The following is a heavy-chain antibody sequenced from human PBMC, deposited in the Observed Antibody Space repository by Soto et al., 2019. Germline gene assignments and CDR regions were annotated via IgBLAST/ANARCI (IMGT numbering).Heavy chain of an antibody. Sequence: PGGSLRLSCAASGFTFSSYAMSWVRQAPGKGLEWVSAISGSGGSTYYVDSVKGRFTISSDNSKNTLYLQMNSLRAEDTAVYYCAKGVPRYSSSWYEVQYFDYWGQGTLVTVSS. V-gene: IGHV3-23*01. CDR3: AKGVPRYSSSWYEVQYFDY. CDR2: ISGSGGST. D-gene: IGHD6-13*01. CDR1: GFTFSSYA. J-gene: IGHJ4*02.